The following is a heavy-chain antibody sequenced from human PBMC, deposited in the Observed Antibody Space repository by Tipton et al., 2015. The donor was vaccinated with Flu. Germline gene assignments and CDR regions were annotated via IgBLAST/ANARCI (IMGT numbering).Heavy chain of an antibody. CDR3: VWAIAASGSF. Sequence: SLRLSCAASGFPFTSYTMTWVRQAPGRGLEWVSAISDTGGSTTYADSVKGRLTISRDNAKNTLHLQMSNLRVEDTAVYYCVWAIAASGSFWGQGTLVTVSS. CDR2: ISDTGGST. V-gene: IGHV3-23*01. CDR1: GFPFTSYT. J-gene: IGHJ4*02. D-gene: IGHD3-10*01.